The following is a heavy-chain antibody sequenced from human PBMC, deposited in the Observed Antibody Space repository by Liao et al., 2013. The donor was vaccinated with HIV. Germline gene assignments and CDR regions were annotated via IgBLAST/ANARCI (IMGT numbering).Heavy chain of an antibody. CDR1: GDSISSYY. D-gene: IGHD3-22*01. V-gene: IGHV4-59*12. CDR3: ARARWGYDTSGLRLYYHYMDV. CDR2: IYHSGST. Sequence: QVQLQESGSGLVKASETLSLTCTVSGDSISSYYWTWIRQAPGKGLEWIGYIYHSGSTNYNPSLKSRVTISVDTSKSQFSLRLNSVTAADTAVYYCARARWGYDTSGLRLYYHYMDVWGKGTTVTVSS. J-gene: IGHJ6*03.